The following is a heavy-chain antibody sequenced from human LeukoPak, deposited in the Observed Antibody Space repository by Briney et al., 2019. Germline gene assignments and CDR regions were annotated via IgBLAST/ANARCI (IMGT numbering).Heavy chain of an antibody. Sequence: GGSLRLSCAASGFTVSSNYMSWVRQAPGKGLEWVSVIYSGGSTCYADSVKGRFTISRDNSKNTLYLQMNSLRAEDTAVYYCAREYYYDSSGYYYFDYWGQGTLVTVSS. CDR2: IYSGGST. V-gene: IGHV3-66*01. CDR3: AREYYYDSSGYYYFDY. D-gene: IGHD3-22*01. CDR1: GFTVSSNY. J-gene: IGHJ4*02.